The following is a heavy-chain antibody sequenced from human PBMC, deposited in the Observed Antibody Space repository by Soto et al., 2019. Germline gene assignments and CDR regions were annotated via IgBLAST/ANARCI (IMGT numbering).Heavy chain of an antibody. CDR1: GGSISSGGYS. CDR2: IYHSGST. Sequence: PSETLSLTCAVSGGSISSGGYSWSWIRQPPGKGLEGIGYIYHSGSTYYNPSLKSRVTISVDRSKNQFSLKLSSVTAADTAVYYCAFEGRGMSWFYPRGQRPLVTFSS. J-gene: IGHJ5*02. D-gene: IGHD3-16*01. CDR3: AFEGRGMSWFYP. V-gene: IGHV4-30-2*01.